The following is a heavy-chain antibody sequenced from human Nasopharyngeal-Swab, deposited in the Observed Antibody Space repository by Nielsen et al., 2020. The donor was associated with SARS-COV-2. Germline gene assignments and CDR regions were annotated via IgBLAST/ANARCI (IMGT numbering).Heavy chain of an antibody. CDR3: AREVTIFGVVIPRNWFDP. CDR1: GYTFTGYY. CDR2: INPNSGGT. Sequence: ASVKVSCKASGYTFTGYYMHWVRQAPGQGLEWMGWINPNSGGTNYAQKFQGRVTMTRDTSIGTAYMELSRLRSDDTAVYYCAREVTIFGVVIPRNWFDPWGQGTLVTVSS. D-gene: IGHD3-3*01. V-gene: IGHV1-2*02. J-gene: IGHJ5*02.